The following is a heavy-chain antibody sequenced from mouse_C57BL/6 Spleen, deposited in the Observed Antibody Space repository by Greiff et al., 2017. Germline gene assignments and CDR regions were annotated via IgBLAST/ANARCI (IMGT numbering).Heavy chain of an antibody. J-gene: IGHJ2*01. CDR1: GFTFSSYG. V-gene: IGHV5-6*01. Sequence: EVQGVESGGDLVKPGGSLKLSCAASGFTFSSYGMSWVRQTPDKRLEWVATISSGGSYTYYPDSVKGRFTISRDNAKNTLYLQMSSLKSEDTAMYYCARQGDYDYLDYWGQGTTLTVSS. CDR2: ISSGGSYT. CDR3: ARQGDYDYLDY. D-gene: IGHD2-4*01.